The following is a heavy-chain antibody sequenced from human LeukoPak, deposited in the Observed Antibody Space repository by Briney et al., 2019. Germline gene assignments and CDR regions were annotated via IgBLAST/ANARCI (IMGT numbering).Heavy chain of an antibody. J-gene: IGHJ4*02. CDR2: INGGGDTT. Sequence: PGGSLRLSCAASGSTFVSYAMTWVRQAPGKGLEWVSAINGGGDTTYYADSVKGRFTISRDKSKNTMYLQMNSLRAEDTALYYCAKALDTYGYMRFDFWGQGTLVTVSS. CDR3: AKALDTYGYMRFDF. D-gene: IGHD5-18*01. V-gene: IGHV3-23*01. CDR1: GSTFVSYA.